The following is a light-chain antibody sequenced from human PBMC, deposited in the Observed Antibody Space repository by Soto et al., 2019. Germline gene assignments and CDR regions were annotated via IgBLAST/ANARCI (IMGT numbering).Light chain of an antibody. J-gene: IGLJ1*01. V-gene: IGLV2-11*01. Sequence: QSALTQPRSVSGSPGQSVTISCTGTSSDVGGYNYVSWYQQHPGKAPKLMIYDVSKRPSGVPDRFSGSKSGNTASLTISGIQAEDEADYYCCSYAGSYPSYVFGTGTKLTVL. CDR3: CSYAGSYPSYV. CDR2: DVS. CDR1: SSDVGGYNY.